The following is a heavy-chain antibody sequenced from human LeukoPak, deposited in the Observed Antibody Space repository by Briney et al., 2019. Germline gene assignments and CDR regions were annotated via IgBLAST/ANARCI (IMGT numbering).Heavy chain of an antibody. CDR3: ARLGGSGRPFDI. D-gene: IGHD3-10*01. V-gene: IGHV3-74*01. Sequence: GGSLRLXCAASGFTFSSYWMHWVRQAPGKGLVWVSRINSDGNSISYADSVKGRFTISRDNAKNTLYLQMNSLRAEDTAVYYCARLGGSGRPFDIWGQGTMVTVS. CDR2: INSDGNSI. CDR1: GFTFSSYW. J-gene: IGHJ3*02.